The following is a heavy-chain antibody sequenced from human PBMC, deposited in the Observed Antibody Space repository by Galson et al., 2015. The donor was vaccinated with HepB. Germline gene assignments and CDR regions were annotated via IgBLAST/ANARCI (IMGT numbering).Heavy chain of an antibody. D-gene: IGHD2-8*02. Sequence: SLRLSCAASGFPFNNAWMTWVRQAPGMGLEWVGRIKSKTDGETTDYAAPVKGRFTISGDDSKNRLYLQMNSLKLEDTAVYYCTTDVYYSTYWSWLDPWGQGTLVTVSS. V-gene: IGHV3-15*01. J-gene: IGHJ5*02. CDR2: IKSKTDGETT. CDR3: TTDVYYSTYWSWLDP. CDR1: GFPFNNAW.